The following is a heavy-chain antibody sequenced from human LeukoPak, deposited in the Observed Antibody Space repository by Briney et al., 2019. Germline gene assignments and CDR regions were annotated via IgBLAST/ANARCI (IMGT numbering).Heavy chain of an antibody. Sequence: PGGSLRLSCAASGFTFSSYWMSWVRQAPGKGLEWVANIKQDGSEKYYVDSVKGRFTISRDNAKNSLYLQMNSLGAEDTAVYYCAKDPTGAAADPSWFDPWGQGTLVTVSS. CDR3: AKDPTGAAADPSWFDP. V-gene: IGHV3-7*03. CDR1: GFTFSSYW. D-gene: IGHD6-13*01. CDR2: IKQDGSEK. J-gene: IGHJ5*02.